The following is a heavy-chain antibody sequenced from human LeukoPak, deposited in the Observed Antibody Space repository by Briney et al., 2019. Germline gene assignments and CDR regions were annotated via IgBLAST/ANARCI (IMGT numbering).Heavy chain of an antibody. Sequence: PSETLSLTCTVSGGSISSSSYYWGWIRQPPGKGLEWIGSIYYSGTTYYNPSLKSRVTISVDTSKNQFSLKLSSVTAADTAVYYCARRRSGYPYYFDYWGQGTPVTVSS. J-gene: IGHJ4*02. D-gene: IGHD3-3*01. V-gene: IGHV4-39*01. CDR1: GGSISSSSYY. CDR3: ARRRSGYPYYFDY. CDR2: IYYSGTT.